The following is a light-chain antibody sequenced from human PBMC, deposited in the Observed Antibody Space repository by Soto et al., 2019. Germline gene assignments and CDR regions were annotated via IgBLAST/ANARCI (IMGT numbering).Light chain of an antibody. CDR2: AAS. J-gene: IGKJ3*01. Sequence: QMTQAPSSLSASVGVTVTITCRARQGISNYLSGYQQKPWKVPKLLLYAASILQAGVPSRFIGSGSGTDFTLTISSLQPEDVATYYCQKYNSAPFTFGPGTKVDIK. V-gene: IGKV1-27*01. CDR3: QKYNSAPFT. CDR1: QGISNY.